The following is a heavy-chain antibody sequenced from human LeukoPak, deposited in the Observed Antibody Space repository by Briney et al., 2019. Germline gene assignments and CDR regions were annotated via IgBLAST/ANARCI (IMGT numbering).Heavy chain of an antibody. Sequence: GGSLRLSCAASGFTFSSYAMSWVRQAPGKGLEWVSVICGSGAGSYYADSVKGRVTVSRDNSKTTVFLQMNSLRAEDTAVYYCARLSSPVIWGQGTLVTVSS. CDR3: ARLSSPVI. V-gene: IGHV3-23*01. CDR2: ICGSGAGS. J-gene: IGHJ4*02. CDR1: GFTFSSYA. D-gene: IGHD2-21*01.